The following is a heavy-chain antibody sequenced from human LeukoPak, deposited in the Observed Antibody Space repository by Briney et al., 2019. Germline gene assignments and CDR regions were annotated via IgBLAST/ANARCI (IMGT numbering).Heavy chain of an antibody. J-gene: IGHJ6*02. CDR1: GFALSSHW. V-gene: IGHV3-7*03. CDR2: VSRDGSET. CDR3: ARNNGMDV. Sequence: GGSLRLSCAASGFALSSHWMTWVRQVPGRGPEWVANVSRDGSETYYLDSVKGRFTISKDNAKNSLYLQMNSLRAEDTALYHCARNNGMDVWGQGTTVIVSS.